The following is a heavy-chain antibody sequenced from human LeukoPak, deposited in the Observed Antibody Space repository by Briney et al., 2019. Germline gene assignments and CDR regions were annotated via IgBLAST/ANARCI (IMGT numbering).Heavy chain of an antibody. Sequence: SETLSLTCTVSGGSISSYYWSWIRQPPGKGLEWIGHIYYSGSTNYNPSLKSRVTMSIDTSKNQFSLKLSSVTAADTAVYYCARDARLHYYFDYWGQGTLVTVSS. J-gene: IGHJ4*02. CDR2: IYYSGST. CDR3: ARDARLHYYFDY. D-gene: IGHD6-25*01. CDR1: GGSISSYY. V-gene: IGHV4-59*12.